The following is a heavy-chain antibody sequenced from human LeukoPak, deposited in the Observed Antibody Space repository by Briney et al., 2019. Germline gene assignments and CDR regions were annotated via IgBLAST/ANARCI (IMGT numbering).Heavy chain of an antibody. CDR3: VNDYCGSDCHV. J-gene: IGHJ4*02. D-gene: IGHD2-21*02. CDR1: GFTCSSYG. V-gene: IGHV3-64D*06. CDR2: ISSNGGST. Sequence: TGWSLRLSCSAAGFTCSSYGIHRVRQAPGKVLQYVSGISSNGGSTYYADSVKGRFTISRENSKNTMYLQMSSLRAEDTALYHCVNDYCGSDCHVWGQGTQVTVSS.